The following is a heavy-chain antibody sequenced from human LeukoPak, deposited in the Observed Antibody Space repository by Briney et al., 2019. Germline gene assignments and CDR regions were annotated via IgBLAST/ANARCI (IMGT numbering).Heavy chain of an antibody. CDR1: GYTFTSYD. V-gene: IGHV1-8*03. J-gene: IGHJ5*02. Sequence: ASVKVSCKASGYTFTSYDINWVRQATGQGLEWMGWMNPNSGNTGYAQKFQGRVTITRNTSISTAYMELSSLRSEDTAVYYCARGTYTYYDFWSGYYVHNWFDPWGQGTLVTVSS. D-gene: IGHD3-3*01. CDR3: ARGTYTYYDFWSGYYVHNWFDP. CDR2: MNPNSGNT.